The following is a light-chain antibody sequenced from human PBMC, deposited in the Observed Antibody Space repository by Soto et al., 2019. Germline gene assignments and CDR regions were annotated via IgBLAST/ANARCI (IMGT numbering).Light chain of an antibody. Sequence: EIVMTQSPATLSVSPGERATLSCRASQSVSSNLAWYQQKPGQAPRLLIYGASTRATVIPARFSGSGSGTEFTLTISSLQSEDFAVYYCQQYNNWPPWTFGQVTKVEIK. V-gene: IGKV3-15*01. J-gene: IGKJ1*01. CDR3: QQYNNWPPWT. CDR1: QSVSSN. CDR2: GAS.